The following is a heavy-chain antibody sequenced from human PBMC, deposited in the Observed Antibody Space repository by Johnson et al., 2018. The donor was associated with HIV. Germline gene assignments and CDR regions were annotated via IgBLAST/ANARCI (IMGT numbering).Heavy chain of an antibody. J-gene: IGHJ3*01. V-gene: IGHV3-11*01. Sequence: QVQLVESGGGLVQPGGSLRLSCRASGFSLSDYYMSWIRQAPGKGLEWISYISSSGSTRYYADSVKGRFTISRDNAKNSLYLQMNSLRAEDTGVYYCAKLPNYGDFGDVWGQGTQVTVSS. CDR1: GFSLSDYY. CDR3: AKLPNYGDFGDV. D-gene: IGHD4-17*01. CDR2: ISSSGSTR.